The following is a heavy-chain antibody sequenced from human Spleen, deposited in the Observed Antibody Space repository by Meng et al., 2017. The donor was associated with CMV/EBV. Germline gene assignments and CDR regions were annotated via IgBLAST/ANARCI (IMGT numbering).Heavy chain of an antibody. D-gene: IGHD3-22*01. CDR1: GDSISIYY. V-gene: IGHV4-59*12. CDR2: IYYSGST. Sequence: SETLSLTCTVSGDSISIYYWSWIRQPPGKGLEWIGYIYYSGSTYYNPSLKSRVTISVDTSKNQFSVKLRSVTAADTAVYYCARETYDSSGYYLDYWGQGTLVTVSS. CDR3: ARETYDSSGYYLDY. J-gene: IGHJ4*02.